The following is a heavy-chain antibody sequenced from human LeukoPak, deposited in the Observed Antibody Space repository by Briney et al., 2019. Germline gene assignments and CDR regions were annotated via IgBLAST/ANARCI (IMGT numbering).Heavy chain of an antibody. J-gene: IGHJ4*02. CDR3: ARGARNYAFDF. Sequence: GGSLRLSCAASGFTFSSYSMNWVRQAPGKGLEWVANINQDGSEKYYVDSVKGRFTISRDNAKNSLHLQMNSLRAEDTAAYYCARGARNYAFDFWGQGTLVTVSS. CDR1: GFTFSSYS. CDR2: INQDGSEK. D-gene: IGHD4-11*01. V-gene: IGHV3-7*01.